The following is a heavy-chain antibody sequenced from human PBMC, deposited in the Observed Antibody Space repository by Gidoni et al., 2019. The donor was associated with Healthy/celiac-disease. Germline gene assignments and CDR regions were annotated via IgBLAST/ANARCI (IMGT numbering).Heavy chain of an antibody. CDR3: ARHLGSDFWSGYCIDY. CDR2: IYPGDSDT. CDR1: GYSFTSYW. Sequence: EVQLVQSGAEVKQPGESLKISCKGSGYSFTSYWIGWVRQMPGKGLEWMGIIYPGDSDTRYSPSFQGQVTISADKSISTAYLQWSSLKASDTAMYYCARHLGSDFWSGYCIDYWGQGTLVTVSS. D-gene: IGHD3-3*01. J-gene: IGHJ4*02. V-gene: IGHV5-51*01.